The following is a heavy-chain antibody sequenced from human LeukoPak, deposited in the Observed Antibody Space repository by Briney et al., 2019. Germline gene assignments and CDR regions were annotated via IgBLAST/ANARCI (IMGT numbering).Heavy chain of an antibody. Sequence: ASQTLSLTCTVSGGSISSSYWSWVRQPPGKGLEWIGYIDNSGSTNYNPSLKSRVTISLDTPKSQFSLKLSSVTAADTAVYYCARAPLYSGGSGWSIYYFYAMDVWGQGTTVTASS. CDR2: IDNSGST. D-gene: IGHD6-19*01. J-gene: IGHJ6*02. CDR3: ARAPLYSGGSGWSIYYFYAMDV. V-gene: IGHV4-59*01. CDR1: GGSISSSY.